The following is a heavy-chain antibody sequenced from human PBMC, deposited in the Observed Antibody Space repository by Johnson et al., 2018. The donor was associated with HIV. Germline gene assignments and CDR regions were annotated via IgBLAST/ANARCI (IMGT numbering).Heavy chain of an antibody. D-gene: IGHD3-22*01. CDR3: ARAPIYYYDSPRHAFDI. J-gene: IGHJ3*02. CDR1: GFTVSRNY. Sequence: VQLVESGGGLIQPGGSLRLSCAASGFTVSRNYMNWVRQAPGEGLEWVSVIYSGGSTYYADSVKGRFTISRDNSKNTLYLQMNSMRAEDTAVYYCARAPIYYYDSPRHAFDIWGQGTMVTVSS. CDR2: IYSGGST. V-gene: IGHV3-53*01.